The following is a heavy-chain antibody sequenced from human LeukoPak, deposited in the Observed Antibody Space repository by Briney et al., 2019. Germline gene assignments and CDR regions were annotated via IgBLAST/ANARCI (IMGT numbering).Heavy chain of an antibody. D-gene: IGHD3-16*02. V-gene: IGHV4-38-2*02. Sequence: PSETLSLTCTVSGYSISRGYYWGWIRQPPGKGLEWIGEINHSGSTNYNPSLKSRVTISVGTSKNQFSLKLSSVTAADTAVYYCARLRLGELSFHAVIDYWGQGTLVTVSS. CDR3: ARLRLGELSFHAVIDY. CDR1: GYSISRGYY. CDR2: INHSGST. J-gene: IGHJ4*02.